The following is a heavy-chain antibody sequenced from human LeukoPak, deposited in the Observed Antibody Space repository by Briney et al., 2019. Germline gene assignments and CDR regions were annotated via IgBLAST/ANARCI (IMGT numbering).Heavy chain of an antibody. Sequence: GGSLRLSCAASGFTFSTYWMQWVRQAPGKGLVWVSRIKSDGSTNYADSVKGRFTISRDNAKNTVSLQMNSLRPEDTGVYYCARAPSEIGGYYPEYFRHWGQGTLVTVSS. D-gene: IGHD3-22*01. V-gene: IGHV3-74*01. CDR2: IKSDGST. CDR3: ARAPSEIGGYYPEYFRH. CDR1: GFTFSTYW. J-gene: IGHJ1*01.